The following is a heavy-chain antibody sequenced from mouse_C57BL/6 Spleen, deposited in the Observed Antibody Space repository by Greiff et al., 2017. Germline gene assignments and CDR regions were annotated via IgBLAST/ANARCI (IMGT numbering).Heavy chain of an antibody. J-gene: IGHJ1*03. Sequence: EVQLQESGGGLVKPGGSLKLSCAASGFTFSDYGMHWVRQAPEKGLEWVAYISSGSSTIYYADTVKGRFTISRDNAKNTLFLQMTSLRSEDTAMYYCARTIVRGYFDVWGTGTTVTVSS. V-gene: IGHV5-17*01. D-gene: IGHD2-5*01. CDR3: ARTIVRGYFDV. CDR1: GFTFSDYG. CDR2: ISSGSSTI.